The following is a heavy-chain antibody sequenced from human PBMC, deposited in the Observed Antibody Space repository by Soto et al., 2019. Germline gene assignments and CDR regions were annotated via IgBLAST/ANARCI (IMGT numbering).Heavy chain of an antibody. CDR3: ARGHKLHRSIPSGFDP. Sequence: SLGLSCAASGFTLSSYAVHGVLQAPGKGLEWVAVISYDGSNKYYADSVKGRFTISRDNSKNTLYLQMNSLRAEDTAVYYCARGHKLHRSIPSGFDPWGQRTLVTVSS. D-gene: IGHD1-1*01. V-gene: IGHV3-30-3*01. CDR1: GFTLSSYA. CDR2: ISYDGSNK. J-gene: IGHJ5*02.